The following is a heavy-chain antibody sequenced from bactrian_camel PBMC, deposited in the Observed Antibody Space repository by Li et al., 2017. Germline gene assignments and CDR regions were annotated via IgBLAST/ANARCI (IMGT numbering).Heavy chain of an antibody. V-gene: IGHV3S1*01. CDR1: PDYIIRTKC. Sequence: HVQLVESGGGSVQTGGSLSLSCVVSPDYIIRTKCMGWFRQAPGKAREGIASISPGGSSEPYADVVKGRFTISKDNAKKILYLEMHNVKVGDTGVYYCAAHSQRGGKWSLDPTRFAVWGRGTQVTVS. D-gene: IGHD1*01. CDR2: ISPGGSSE. CDR3: AAHSQRGGKWSLDPTRFAV. J-gene: IGHJ4*01.